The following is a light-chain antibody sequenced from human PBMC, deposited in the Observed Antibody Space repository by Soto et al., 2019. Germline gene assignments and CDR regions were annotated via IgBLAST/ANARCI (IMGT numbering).Light chain of an antibody. Sequence: EIVLTQSTGTLSLSPGERATLSCRASQSLSSSYLAWYQQKPGRAPRLLIYGASSRATGIPDRFSGSGSGTDFTLTVSRLEPEDFAVYYCQQYVTSPITFGQGTRLENK. J-gene: IGKJ5*01. V-gene: IGKV3-20*01. CDR1: QSLSSSY. CDR3: QQYVTSPIT. CDR2: GAS.